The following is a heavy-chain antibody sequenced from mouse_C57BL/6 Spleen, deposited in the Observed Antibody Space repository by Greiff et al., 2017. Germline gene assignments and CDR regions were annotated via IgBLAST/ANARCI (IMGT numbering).Heavy chain of an antibody. CDR1: GFTFSSYG. Sequence: EVKLVESGGDLVKPGGSLKLSCAASGFTFSSYGMSWVRQTPDKRLEWVATISSGGSYTYYPDSVKGRFTISRDNANNTLYLQMSSLKSEDTAMYYCARALYYDYGGYFDYWGQGTTLTVSS. D-gene: IGHD2-4*01. V-gene: IGHV5-6*01. J-gene: IGHJ2*01. CDR3: ARALYYDYGGYFDY. CDR2: ISSGGSYT.